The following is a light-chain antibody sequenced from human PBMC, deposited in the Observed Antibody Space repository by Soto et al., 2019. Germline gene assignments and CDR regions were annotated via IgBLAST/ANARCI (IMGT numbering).Light chain of an antibody. CDR3: QSYDSSNHGV. J-gene: IGLJ1*01. CDR2: EDN. V-gene: IGLV6-57*03. Sequence: QSVSESPGKTVTISCTRSSGSIASNYVQWYQQRPGSAPTTVIYEDNQRPSGVPDRFSGSIDSSSNSASLTISGLKTEDEADYYCQSYDSSNHGVFGTGTKVTVL. CDR1: SGSIASNY.